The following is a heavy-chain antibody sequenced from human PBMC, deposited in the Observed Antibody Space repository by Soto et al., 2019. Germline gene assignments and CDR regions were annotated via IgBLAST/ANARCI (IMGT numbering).Heavy chain of an antibody. D-gene: IGHD5-12*01. CDR2: IIPIFNTP. J-gene: IGHJ4*02. CDR3: ASRPRNGYNR. CDR1: GGTFSNYA. V-gene: IGHV1-69*01. Sequence: QVQLVQSGAELKKPGSSVKVFCKSSGGTFSNYAVSWVRQVPGQGLEWMGGIIPIFNTPNYAQKFQGRVTFTADESTGTAYMELSSLRSEDTAVYYCASRPRNGYNRWGQGTLVTVSS.